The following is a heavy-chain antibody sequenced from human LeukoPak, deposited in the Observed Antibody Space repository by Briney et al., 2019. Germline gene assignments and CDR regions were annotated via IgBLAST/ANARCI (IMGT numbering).Heavy chain of an antibody. V-gene: IGHV3-23*01. J-gene: IGHJ3*02. D-gene: IGHD6-13*01. Sequence: PGGSLRLSCAASGFAFSGYGMSWVRQAPGKGLEWVSDISGGGGSIYYADSVKGRFTISRDNSKNTLYLQMNSLRADDTAVYYCAKATSTWAWAFHIWGQGTMVTVSS. CDR3: AKATSTWAWAFHI. CDR2: ISGGGGSI. CDR1: GFAFSGYG.